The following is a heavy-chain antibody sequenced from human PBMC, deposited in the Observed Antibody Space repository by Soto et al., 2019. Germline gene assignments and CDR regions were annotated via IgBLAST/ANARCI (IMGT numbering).Heavy chain of an antibody. Sequence: GGSMRLSCTASGFNFSSYAMSWVRQNTGKGLEWVSGISGGGGTTYYADSVKGRFTISRDNSKNTLYLQLNSLRAEDTAIYYCAKDRPIGYCTSSSCPTDAFDIWGQGTMVTVSS. CDR1: GFNFSSYA. CDR2: ISGGGGTT. J-gene: IGHJ3*02. V-gene: IGHV3-23*01. CDR3: AKDRPIGYCTSSSCPTDAFDI. D-gene: IGHD2-2*01.